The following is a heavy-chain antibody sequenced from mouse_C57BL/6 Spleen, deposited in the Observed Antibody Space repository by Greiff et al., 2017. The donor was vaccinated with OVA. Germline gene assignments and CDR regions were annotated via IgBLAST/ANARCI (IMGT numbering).Heavy chain of an antibody. CDR2: IYPRSGNT. V-gene: IGHV1-81*01. D-gene: IGHD2-2*01. CDR1: GYTFTSYG. J-gene: IGHJ2*01. Sequence: VHLVESGAELARPGASVKLSCKASGYTFTSYGISWVKQRTGQGLEWIGEIYPRSGNTYYNEKFKGKATLTADKSSSTAYMELRSLTSEDSAVYFCARRDYGYDGYWGQGTTLTVSS. CDR3: ARRDYGYDGY.